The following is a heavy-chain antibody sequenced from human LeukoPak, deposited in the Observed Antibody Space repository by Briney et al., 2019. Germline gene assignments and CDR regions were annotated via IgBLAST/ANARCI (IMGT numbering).Heavy chain of an antibody. CDR3: AKIAPCYYTNWFDP. V-gene: IGHV3-30*18. Sequence: GRSLRLSCAASGFTFSSYGMHWVRQAPGKGLEWVAVISYDGSNKYYADSVKGRFTISRDNSKNTLYLQMNSLRAEDTAVYYCAKIAPCYYTNWFDPWGQGTLVTVSS. J-gene: IGHJ5*02. D-gene: IGHD3-22*01. CDR2: ISYDGSNK. CDR1: GFTFSSYG.